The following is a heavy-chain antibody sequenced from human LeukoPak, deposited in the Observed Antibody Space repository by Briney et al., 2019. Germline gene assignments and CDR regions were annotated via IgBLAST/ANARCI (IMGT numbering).Heavy chain of an antibody. CDR2: INSDGSST. D-gene: IGHD3-10*02. V-gene: IGHV3-74*01. Sequence: GGSLRLSCAASGFTFNSYWMHWVRQAPAKGLVWVSRINSDGSSTNYADSVKGRFTISRDNAKNTLFLQMNSLRDEDTAVYYCAELGITMIGGVWGKGTTVTISS. CDR1: GFTFNSYW. J-gene: IGHJ6*04. CDR3: AELGITMIGGV.